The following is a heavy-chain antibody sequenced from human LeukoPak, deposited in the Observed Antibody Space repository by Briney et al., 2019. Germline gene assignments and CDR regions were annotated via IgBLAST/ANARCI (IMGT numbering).Heavy chain of an antibody. V-gene: IGHV4-39*01. J-gene: IGHJ5*02. Sequence: SETLSLTCTVSGGSISSSYYYWGWIRQPPGKGLEWIGSMYYSGSTYYNPSLKSRVTISVDSSRNQFSLRLTSVTAADTAVYYCARKWSSNWFDPWGQGTLVTVSS. CDR3: ARKWSSNWFDP. CDR2: MYYSGST. D-gene: IGHD3-3*01. CDR1: GGSISSSYYY.